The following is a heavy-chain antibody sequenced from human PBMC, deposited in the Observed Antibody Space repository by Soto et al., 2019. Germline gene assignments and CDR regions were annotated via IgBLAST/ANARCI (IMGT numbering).Heavy chain of an antibody. CDR2: IGHSGYT. CDR3: ARHGGYYFDY. J-gene: IGHJ4*02. Sequence: SETLSLTCAVYGGSSSGYYLSWIRQPPGKGLEWIGEIGHSGYTIYNPSLESRVTISEDSSNKQFFLNLNSVTAADTAVYYCARHGGYYFDYWGQGAPVTVSS. V-gene: IGHV4-34*01. D-gene: IGHD3-10*01. CDR1: GGSSSGYY.